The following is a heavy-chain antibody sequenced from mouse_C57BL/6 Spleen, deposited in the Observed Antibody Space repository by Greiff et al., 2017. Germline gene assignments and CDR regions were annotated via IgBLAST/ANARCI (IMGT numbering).Heavy chain of an antibody. CDR3: TRWGVLFDV. V-gene: IGHV1-15*01. J-gene: IGHJ1*03. CDR1: GYTFTDYE. CDR2: IDPGTGGT. Sequence: QVQLQQSGAELVRPGASVTLSCNASGYTFTDYEMHWVKQTPMHGLEWIGAIDPGTGGTAYNQKFKGKAILTADKSSSTDYMELRSLKSEDSAGYYCTRWGVLFDVWGTGTTVTVSA. D-gene: IGHD1-1*01.